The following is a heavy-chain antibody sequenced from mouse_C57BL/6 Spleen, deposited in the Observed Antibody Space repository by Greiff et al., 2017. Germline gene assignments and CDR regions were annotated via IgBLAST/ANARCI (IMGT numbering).Heavy chain of an antibody. CDR1: GYAFSSSW. CDR3: ARLYYDYDGFAY. Sequence: VKLQESGPELVKPGASVKISCKASGYAFSSSWMNWVKQRPGKGLEWIGRIYPGDGDTNYNGKFKGKATLTADKSSSTAYMQLSSLTSEDSAVYFCARLYYDYDGFAYWGQGTLVTVSA. J-gene: IGHJ3*01. D-gene: IGHD2-4*01. CDR2: IYPGDGDT. V-gene: IGHV1-82*01.